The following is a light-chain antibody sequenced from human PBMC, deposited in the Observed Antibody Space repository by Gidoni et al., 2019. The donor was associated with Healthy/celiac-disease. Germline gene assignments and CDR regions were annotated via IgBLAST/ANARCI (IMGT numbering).Light chain of an antibody. V-gene: IGLV2-11*01. CDR3: CSYAGSYSHVV. J-gene: IGLJ2*01. CDR1: SSYVGGYNY. Sequence: QSALTQPRSVSGSPGQSVTISCTGTSSYVGGYNYVSWYQQHPGKAPKRMIYDVSKRPSGVPDRFSGSKSGNTASLTISGLQAEDEADYYCCSYAGSYSHVVFGGGTKLTVL. CDR2: DVS.